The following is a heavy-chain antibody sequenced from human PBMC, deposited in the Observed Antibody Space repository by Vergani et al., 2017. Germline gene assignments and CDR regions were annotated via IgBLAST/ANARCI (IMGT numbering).Heavy chain of an antibody. Sequence: DVHLAESGGGFFQPGGSLRLFCSASGFSFNSYWMHWGRQVPGKGLLWVSRIKSDGSITAYADSVKGRFTISRDNAQNTLYLQMNSLRVEDTGVYYCARARCIETCYMSNWLDSWGQGTLVTVSS. J-gene: IGHJ5*01. D-gene: IGHD3-9*01. CDR2: IKSDGSIT. V-gene: IGHV3-74*03. CDR1: GFSFNSYW. CDR3: ARARCIETCYMSNWLDS.